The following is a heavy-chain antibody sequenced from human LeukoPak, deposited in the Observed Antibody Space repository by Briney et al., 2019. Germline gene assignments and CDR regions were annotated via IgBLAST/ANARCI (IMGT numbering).Heavy chain of an antibody. V-gene: IGHV3-11*01. CDR2: ISPSGTDI. Sequence: PGGSLRLSCAVSAFTFSDNYMTWIRQAPGKGLESVSYISPSGTDISYADSVKGRFTISRDNAKNSLYLQMNSLRAEDTAVYYCARGPDYGDYYGYWGQGTLVTVSS. J-gene: IGHJ4*02. D-gene: IGHD4-17*01. CDR3: ARGPDYGDYYGY. CDR1: AFTFSDNY.